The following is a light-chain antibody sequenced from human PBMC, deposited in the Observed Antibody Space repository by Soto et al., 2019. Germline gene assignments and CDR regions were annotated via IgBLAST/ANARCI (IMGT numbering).Light chain of an antibody. Sequence: QSVLTQPPSASGSPGQSVTISCTGTSNDVGGYDFVSWYQHHPGKAPKLMIFDVSKRPSGVPDRFSGSKSGNTASLTVSGLQAEDEADYHCSSYEGSNTWVFGGGTQLTVL. V-gene: IGLV2-8*01. CDR3: SSYEGSNTWV. J-gene: IGLJ3*02. CDR2: DVS. CDR1: SNDVGGYDF.